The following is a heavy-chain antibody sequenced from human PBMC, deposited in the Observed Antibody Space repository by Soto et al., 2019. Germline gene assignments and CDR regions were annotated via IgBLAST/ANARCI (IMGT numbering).Heavy chain of an antibody. CDR2: LSYTGST. CDR1: GVPVRDAYSY. V-gene: IGHV4-30-4*01. CDR3: ARLLGGGVFDM. D-gene: IGHD2-8*02. Sequence: AAETLTLTCTVSGVPVRDAYSYWTWIRQPPGQGPEWMVYLSYTGSTYYNPSLRNRTSLPVNESSTHLSLRLRLGTAAAPSVYYWARLLGGGVFDMLGRGTLVTVSS. J-gene: IGHJ3*02.